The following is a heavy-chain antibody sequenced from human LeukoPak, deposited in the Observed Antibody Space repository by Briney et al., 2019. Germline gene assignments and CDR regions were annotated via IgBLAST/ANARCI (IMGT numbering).Heavy chain of an antibody. CDR2: IDHSGST. CDR1: GASTIGSY. J-gene: IGHJ6*02. V-gene: IGHV4-59*01. CDR3: ARIDSAYYYGMDV. Sequence: SETLSLTCTVSGASTIGSYCSWIRQPPGEGLEWIGYIDHSGSTNYRPSLRGRVTLSVDTSKNQFSLKVNSVTAADTAVYYCARIDSAYYYGMDVWGQGITVTVSS. D-gene: IGHD3-9*01.